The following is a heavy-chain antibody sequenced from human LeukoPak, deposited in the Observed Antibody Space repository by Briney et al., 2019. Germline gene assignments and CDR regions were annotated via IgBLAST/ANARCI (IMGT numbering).Heavy chain of an antibody. Sequence: ASVKVSCKASGFTFTGYYTHWMRQAPGQGLEWMGWMNPNSGDTLYAPKFQGRVTMTRDTSLSTACMELHRLTSDDSAIYYCARWDSDYYYYYSLDVWGQGTAVTVSS. V-gene: IGHV1-2*02. J-gene: IGHJ6*02. D-gene: IGHD1-26*01. CDR1: GFTFTGYY. CDR3: ARWDSDYYYYYSLDV. CDR2: MNPNSGDT.